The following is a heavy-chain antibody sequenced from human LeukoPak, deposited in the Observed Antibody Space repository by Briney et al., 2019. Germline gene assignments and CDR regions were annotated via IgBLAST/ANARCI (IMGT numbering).Heavy chain of an antibody. CDR3: AELGITMIGGV. D-gene: IGHD3-10*02. CDR2: ISSSGSTI. J-gene: IGHJ6*04. V-gene: IGHV3-48*04. CDR1: GFTFNSYS. Sequence: GGSLRLSCAASGFTFNSYSMNWVRQAPGKGREWVSYISSSGSTIYYADSVKGRFTISRDNAKNSLYLQMNSLRAEDTAVYYCAELGITMIGGVWGKGTTVTISS.